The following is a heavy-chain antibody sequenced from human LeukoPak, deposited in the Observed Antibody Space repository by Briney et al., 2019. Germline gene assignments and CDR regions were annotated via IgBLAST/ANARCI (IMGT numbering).Heavy chain of an antibody. CDR2: ISGSGGST. J-gene: IGHJ4*02. V-gene: IGHV3-23*01. D-gene: IGHD1-26*01. Sequence: GGSLRLSCAASGFTFSSYAMSWVRQAPGKGLEWVSAISGSGGSTYYADSVKGRFTISRDNSKNTLYLQMNSLRAEDTAVYYCAKVQYSGSYYGDFDYWGQGTLVTVSS. CDR3: AKVQYSGSYYGDFDY. CDR1: GFTFSSYA.